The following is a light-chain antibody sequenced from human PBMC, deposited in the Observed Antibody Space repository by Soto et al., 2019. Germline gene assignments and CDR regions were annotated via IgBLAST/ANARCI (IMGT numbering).Light chain of an antibody. J-gene: IGLJ3*02. Sequence: QSVLTQPPSASGTPGQTVTISCSGSSSNIGSNSVNWYQQLPGAAPSLLIYSDDQRPSGVPDRFSGSKSGTSASLAISGLRSEDEADYYCSTWDDSLSGGVFGGGTKLTVL. CDR3: STWDDSLSGGV. CDR1: SSNIGSNS. CDR2: SDD. V-gene: IGLV1-47*02.